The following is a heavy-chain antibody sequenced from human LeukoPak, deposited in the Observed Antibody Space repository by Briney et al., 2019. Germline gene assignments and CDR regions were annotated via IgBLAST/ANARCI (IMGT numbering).Heavy chain of an antibody. CDR1: GFSLSTSGVG. Sequence: SGPTLVKPTQTLTLTCTFSGFSLSTSGVGVGWIRQPPGKALEWLALIYWDDDKRYSPSLKSRLTITKDTSKNQVVLTMTNMDPVDTATYYCAHSGPPPVATDDAFDIWGQGTMVTVSS. CDR3: AHSGPPPVATDDAFDI. D-gene: IGHD2-2*01. J-gene: IGHJ3*02. V-gene: IGHV2-5*02. CDR2: IYWDDDK.